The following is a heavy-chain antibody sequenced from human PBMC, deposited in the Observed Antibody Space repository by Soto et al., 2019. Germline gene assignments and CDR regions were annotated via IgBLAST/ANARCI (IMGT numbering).Heavy chain of an antibody. CDR2: IYYSGST. D-gene: IGHD6-6*01. CDR1: GGSISSYY. V-gene: IGHV4-59*01. J-gene: IGHJ5*02. Sequence: LSLTCTVSGGSISSYYWSWIRQPPGKGLEWIGYIYYSGSTNYNPSLKSRVTISVDTSKNQFSLKLSSVTAADTAVYYCARDRPGEYSSSSRWFDPWGQGTLVTVSS. CDR3: ARDRPGEYSSSSRWFDP.